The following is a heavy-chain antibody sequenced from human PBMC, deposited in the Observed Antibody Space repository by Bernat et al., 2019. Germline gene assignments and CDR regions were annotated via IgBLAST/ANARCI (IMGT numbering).Heavy chain of an antibody. CDR2: INHSGST. D-gene: IGHD6-13*01. Sequence: QVQLQQWGAGLLKPSETLSLTCAVYGGSFSGYYWSWIRQPPGKGLEGIGEINHSGSTNYNPSLKSRVTISVDTSKNQFSLKLSSVTAADTAVYCWARGGIWYEYYYYYMDVWGKGTTVTVSS. CDR3: ARGGIWYEYYYYYMDV. V-gene: IGHV4-34*01. CDR1: GGSFSGYY. J-gene: IGHJ6*03.